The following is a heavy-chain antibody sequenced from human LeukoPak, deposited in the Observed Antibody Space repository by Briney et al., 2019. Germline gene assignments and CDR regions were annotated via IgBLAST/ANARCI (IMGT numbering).Heavy chain of an antibody. D-gene: IGHD2-2*01. V-gene: IGHV3-20*04. CDR3: AREQRYCGSTSCYSFFDY. J-gene: IGHJ4*02. CDR1: RFTFDDYG. CDR2: INWNGDST. Sequence: GGSLRLSCAASRFTFDDYGMSWVRQAPGKGLEWVSSINWNGDSTGYGDSVKGRFTISRDNARNSLYLQMNSLRAEDTAFYYCAREQRYCGSTSCYSFFDYWGQGTLVTVSS.